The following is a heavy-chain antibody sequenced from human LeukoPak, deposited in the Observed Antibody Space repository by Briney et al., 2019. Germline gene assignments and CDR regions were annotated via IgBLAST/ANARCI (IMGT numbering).Heavy chain of an antibody. Sequence: GGSLRLSCAASGFTVSSNYMSWVRQAPGKGLEWVSVIYSGGSTYYADSVKGRFTISRDNSKNTLYLQMNSLRAEDTAVYYCARAGPSYYDSSGYDYWGQGTLVTVSS. D-gene: IGHD3-22*01. CDR1: GFTVSSNY. CDR2: IYSGGST. CDR3: ARAGPSYYDSSGYDY. J-gene: IGHJ4*02. V-gene: IGHV3-53*01.